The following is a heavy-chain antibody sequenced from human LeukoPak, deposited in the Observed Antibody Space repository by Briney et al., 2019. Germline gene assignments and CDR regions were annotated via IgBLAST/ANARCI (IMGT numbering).Heavy chain of an antibody. CDR1: GYTFTSYD. J-gene: IGHJ4*02. CDR2: MNPNSGNT. Sequence: ASVKVSCKASGYTFTSYDINWVRQATGQGREWMGWMNPNSGNTGYAQKYQGRVTITRNTSISTAYMELSSLRSEDTAVYYCARGRRYCSGGSCFYYFDYWGQGTLVTVSS. D-gene: IGHD2-15*01. CDR3: ARGRRYCSGGSCFYYFDY. V-gene: IGHV1-8*02.